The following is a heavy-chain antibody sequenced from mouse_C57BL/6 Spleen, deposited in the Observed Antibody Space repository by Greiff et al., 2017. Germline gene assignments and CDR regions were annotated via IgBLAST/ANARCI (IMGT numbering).Heavy chain of an antibody. V-gene: IGHV1-80*01. J-gene: IGHJ4*01. Sequence: QVQLQQSGAELVKPGASVKISCKASGYAFSSYWMNWVKQRPGKGLEWIGQIYPGDGDTNYNGKFKGEATLTADKSSSTAYMQLSSLTSEDSAVYVCSRDDCGGAPYALDDWGQGTSVTVSS. CDR2: IYPGDGDT. CDR1: GYAFSSYW. CDR3: SRDDCGGAPYALDD.